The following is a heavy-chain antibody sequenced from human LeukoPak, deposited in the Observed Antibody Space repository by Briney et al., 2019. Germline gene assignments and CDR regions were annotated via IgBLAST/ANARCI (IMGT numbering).Heavy chain of an antibody. D-gene: IGHD6-19*01. Sequence: PSETLSLTCAVYGGSFSGYYWSWIRQPPGKGLEWIGEINHSGSTNYNPSLKSRVTISVDTSKNQFSLKLSSVTAADTAEYYCAREAAVAGTTHWGQGTLVTVSS. CDR3: AREAAVAGTTH. J-gene: IGHJ4*02. CDR2: INHSGST. V-gene: IGHV4-34*01. CDR1: GGSFSGYY.